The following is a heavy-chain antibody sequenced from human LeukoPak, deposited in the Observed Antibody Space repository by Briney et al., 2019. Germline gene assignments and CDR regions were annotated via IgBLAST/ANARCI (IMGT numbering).Heavy chain of an antibody. CDR2: IIPIFGTA. Sequence: GASVKVSCKASGGTFSIYAISWVRQAPGQGLEWMGGIIPIFGTANYAQKFQGRVTITADESTSTAYMELSSLRSEDTAVYYGAIRRGIQLWLLPWGAFDIWGQGTMVTVSS. CDR1: GGTFSIYA. D-gene: IGHD5-18*01. V-gene: IGHV1-69*13. J-gene: IGHJ3*02. CDR3: AIRRGIQLWLLPWGAFDI.